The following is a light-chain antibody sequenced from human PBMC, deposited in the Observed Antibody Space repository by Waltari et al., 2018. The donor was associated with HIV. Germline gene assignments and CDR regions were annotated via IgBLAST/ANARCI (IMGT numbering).Light chain of an antibody. V-gene: IGLV2-14*01. Sequence: QSALTQPASSSGSPGQSITISCTATSSDVGGYNYVSCYQQHPGKAPKLMIDEVSNRPSGVSNRFAGSKSGNTASLTISGLQAEDEADYYCSSYTSSSTSFGTGTKVTVL. CDR1: SSDVGGYNY. J-gene: IGLJ1*01. CDR2: EVS. CDR3: SSYTSSSTS.